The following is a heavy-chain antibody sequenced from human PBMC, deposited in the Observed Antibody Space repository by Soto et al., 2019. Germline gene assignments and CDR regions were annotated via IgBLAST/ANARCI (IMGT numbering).Heavy chain of an antibody. CDR1: GGSSSSYY. CDR3: ARLDCSSTSCLYDFDY. D-gene: IGHD2-2*01. V-gene: IGHV4-59*01. J-gene: IGHJ4*02. Sequence: SETLSLTCTVSGGSSSSYYGSWIRQPPGKGLEWIGYIYYSGSTNYNPSLKSRVTISVDTSKNQFSLKLSSVTAADTAVYYCARLDCSSTSCLYDFDYWGQGTLVTVSS. CDR2: IYYSGST.